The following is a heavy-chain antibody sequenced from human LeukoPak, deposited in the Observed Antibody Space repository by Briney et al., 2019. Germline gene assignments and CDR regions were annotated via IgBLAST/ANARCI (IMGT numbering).Heavy chain of an antibody. V-gene: IGHV3-48*01. Sequence: PGGSLRLSCAASGFTFSSYSMNWVRQAPGKGLEWVSYISSSSSTIYYADSVKGRFTISRDNAKNSLYLQMNSLRAEDTAVYYCARARRQYYFDYWGQGTLVTVSS. CDR1: GFTFSSYS. CDR3: ARARRQYYFDY. J-gene: IGHJ4*02. CDR2: ISSSSSTI.